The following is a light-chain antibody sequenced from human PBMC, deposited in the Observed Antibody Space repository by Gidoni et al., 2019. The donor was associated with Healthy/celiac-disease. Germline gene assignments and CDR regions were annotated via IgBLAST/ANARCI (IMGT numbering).Light chain of an antibody. J-gene: IGKJ1*01. V-gene: IGKV1-8*01. CDR2: AAS. CDR3: QQYYSYPRT. Sequence: IRMTQSPSSFSASTGDRVTITCRASKDIRSYLAWYQQKPGKAPKLLIYAASTLQSGVPSMFSVSGSGTDFTLTISCLQSEDFATYYFQQYYSYPRTFGQXTKVEIK. CDR1: KDIRSY.